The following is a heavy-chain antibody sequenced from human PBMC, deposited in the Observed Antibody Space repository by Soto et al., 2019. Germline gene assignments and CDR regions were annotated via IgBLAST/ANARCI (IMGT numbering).Heavy chain of an antibody. CDR3: ARRAYNYSDDLQDYFDP. J-gene: IGHJ5*02. D-gene: IGHD5-18*01. CDR2: IYPGDSDV. CDR1: GYSFGSYW. Sequence: PGESLKISCKGSGYSFGSYWIVWVRQMPGKGLEWMGIIYPGDSDVRNSPSFQGQVTFSADKSISTAYLQWSSLKASDTAMYYCARRAYNYSDDLQDYFDPWGQGTLVTVSS. V-gene: IGHV5-51*01.